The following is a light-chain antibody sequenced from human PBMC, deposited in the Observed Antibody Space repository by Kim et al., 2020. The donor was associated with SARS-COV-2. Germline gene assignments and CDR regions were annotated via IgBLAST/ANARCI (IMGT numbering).Light chain of an antibody. CDR1: SSDVGAYDY. Sequence: QSALTQPASVSGSPGQSITISCTGTSSDVGAYDYVSWYQQHPGKAPKLTIYDVNNRPSGVSSRFSGSKSANTASLTISGLQAEDEADYYCTSFTRTSIVVFGGGTQLTVL. V-gene: IGLV2-14*03. CDR2: DVN. CDR3: TSFTRTSIVV. J-gene: IGLJ2*01.